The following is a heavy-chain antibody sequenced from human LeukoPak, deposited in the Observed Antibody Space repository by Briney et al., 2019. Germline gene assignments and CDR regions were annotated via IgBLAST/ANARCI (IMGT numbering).Heavy chain of an antibody. CDR2: INPNSGGT. D-gene: IGHD6-19*01. CDR3: AGEGPPIAVAGTGFDY. CDR1: GYTFTSYG. V-gene: IGHV1-2*02. J-gene: IGHJ4*02. Sequence: SSVPVSCKASGYTFTSYGISWVRQAPGQGLEWMGWINPNSGGTNYAQKFQGRVAMTRDTSISTAYMELSRLRSDDTAVYYCAGEGPPIAVAGTGFDYWDQGTLVAVSS.